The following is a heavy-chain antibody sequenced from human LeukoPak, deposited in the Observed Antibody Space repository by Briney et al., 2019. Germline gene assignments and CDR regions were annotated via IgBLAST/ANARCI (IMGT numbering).Heavy chain of an antibody. Sequence: SVKVSCKGSGGTFSSYAISWVRQAPGQGLEWMGGIIPMFGTANYKQKFQGRVTITADESTSTVYMELSSLRSEDTAVYYCAGRRRTRYCSSTSCYANCFVPWGQGTLVTVSS. J-gene: IGHJ5*02. D-gene: IGHD2-2*01. V-gene: IGHV1-69*13. CDR3: AGRRRTRYCSSTSCYANCFVP. CDR1: GGTFSSYA. CDR2: IIPMFGTA.